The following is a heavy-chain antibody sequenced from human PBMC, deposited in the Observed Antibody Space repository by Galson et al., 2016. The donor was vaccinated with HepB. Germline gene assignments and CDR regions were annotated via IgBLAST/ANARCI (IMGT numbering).Heavy chain of an antibody. CDR3: ARDYPAFDY. J-gene: IGHJ4*02. V-gene: IGHV3-23*01. CDR1: GFIFSSYA. D-gene: IGHD3-16*02. Sequence: SLRLSCAASGFIFSSYAMSWVRQAPGKGLEWVSTISDSGGSTYSADSVKGRFTISRDNSKNTLYLQMNSLRADDTAVYYCARDYPAFDYWGQGTLVTVST. CDR2: ISDSGGST.